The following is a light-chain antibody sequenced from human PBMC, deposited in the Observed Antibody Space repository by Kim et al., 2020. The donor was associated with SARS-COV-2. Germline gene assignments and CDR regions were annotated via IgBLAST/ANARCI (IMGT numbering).Light chain of an antibody. CDR3: MQALQTPWT. CDR2: LGS. Sequence: DIVMTQSPLSLPVTSGEPASISCRSSQSLLHSNGYNYLDWYLQKPGQSPQLLIYLGSNRASGVPDRFSGSGSGTDFTLKISRVEAEDVGGYYCMQALQTPWTFGQGTKVDIK. CDR1: QSLLHSNGYNY. V-gene: IGKV2-28*01. J-gene: IGKJ1*01.